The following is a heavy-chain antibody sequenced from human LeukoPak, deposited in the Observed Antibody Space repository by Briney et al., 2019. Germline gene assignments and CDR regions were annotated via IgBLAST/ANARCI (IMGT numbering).Heavy chain of an antibody. CDR1: GLSFSNYA. J-gene: IGHJ4*02. Sequence: GGSLRLSCAASGLSFSNYAMHWVRQAPGKGLDWVSVISYDGNTKYYADSVKGRFTIFRDNSKNTLFPQMNSLRAEDTAVYYCASPGGYCSSATCYLFDYWGQGTLVTVSS. D-gene: IGHD2-2*01. CDR3: ASPGGYCSSATCYLFDY. V-gene: IGHV3-30-3*01. CDR2: ISYDGNTK.